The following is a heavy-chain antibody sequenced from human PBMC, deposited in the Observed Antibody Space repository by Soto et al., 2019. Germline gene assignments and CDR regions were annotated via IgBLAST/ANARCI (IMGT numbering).Heavy chain of an antibody. CDR2: IWYDGSNK. D-gene: IGHD6-6*01. CDR1: GFTFSSYG. CDR3: AREEYSSSMNYYYMDV. J-gene: IGHJ6*03. V-gene: IGHV3-33*01. Sequence: GGSLRLSCAASGFTFSSYGMHWVRQAPGKGLEWVAVIWYDGSNKYYADSVKGRFTISRDNSKNTLYLQMNSLRAEDTAVYYCAREEYSSSMNYYYMDVWGKGTTVTVSS.